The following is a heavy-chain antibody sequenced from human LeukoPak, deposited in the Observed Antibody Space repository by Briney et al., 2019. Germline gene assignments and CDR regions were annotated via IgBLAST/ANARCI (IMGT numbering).Heavy chain of an antibody. CDR1: GFTFSSYG. V-gene: IGHV3-33*01. CDR2: IWYDGSNK. Sequence: GRSLRLSCAASGFTFSSYGIHWVRQAPGKGLEWVAVIWYDGSNKYYADSVKGRFTISRDNSKNKLYLQMNSLRAEHTAVYYCARETQLGNDYWGQGTLVTVSS. CDR3: ARETQLGNDY. J-gene: IGHJ4*02. D-gene: IGHD6-13*01.